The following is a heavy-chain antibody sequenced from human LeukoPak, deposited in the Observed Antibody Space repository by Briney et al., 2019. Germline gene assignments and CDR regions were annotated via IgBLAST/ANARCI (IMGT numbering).Heavy chain of an antibody. CDR1: GYSISSGYY. V-gene: IGHV4-38-2*02. CDR2: IYHSGST. J-gene: IGHJ3*02. D-gene: IGHD1-7*01. Sequence: SETLSLTCTVSGYSISSGYYWGWIRQPPGKGLEWIGSIYHSGSTHYNPSLKTRLTMSVDTSKNQFSLKLSSVTAADTAVYYCARLITGTTTAFDIWGQGTMVTVSS. CDR3: ARLITGTTTAFDI.